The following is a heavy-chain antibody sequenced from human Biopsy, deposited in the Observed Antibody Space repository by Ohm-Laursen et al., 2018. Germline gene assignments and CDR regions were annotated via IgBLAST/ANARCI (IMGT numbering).Heavy chain of an antibody. CDR1: GGSISDFF. J-gene: IGHJ6*03. Sequence: GTLSLTCPVSGGSISDFFWSWIRQPADKGLEYIGRIYSSGRTFYNPSLKSRVTMSVATSDNQFSLKLSSVTAADTAVYFCARDAYGDYDTYY. V-gene: IGHV4-4*07. D-gene: IGHD4-17*01. CDR2: IYSSGRT. CDR3: ARDAYGDYDTYY.